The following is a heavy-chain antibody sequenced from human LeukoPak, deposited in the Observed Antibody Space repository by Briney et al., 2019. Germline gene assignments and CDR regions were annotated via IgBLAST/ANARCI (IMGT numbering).Heavy chain of an antibody. J-gene: IGHJ5*02. CDR2: MNPNSGNT. Sequence: AASVKVSCKAPGYTFTSYDINWVRQATGQGLEWMGWMNPNSGNTGYAQKFQGRVTMTRNTSISTAYMELSSLRSEDTAVYYCARRPLRGSWFDPWGQGTLVTVSS. D-gene: IGHD1-26*01. V-gene: IGHV1-8*01. CDR3: ARRPLRGSWFDP. CDR1: GYTFTSYD.